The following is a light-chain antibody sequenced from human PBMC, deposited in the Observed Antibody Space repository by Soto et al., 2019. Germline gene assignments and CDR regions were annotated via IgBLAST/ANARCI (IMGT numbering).Light chain of an antibody. CDR3: QQLNSYSFT. CDR1: QGISSY. J-gene: IGKJ3*01. V-gene: IGKV1-9*01. Sequence: DIQWTQSPSFLSASVGDRVTITCRASQGISSYLAWYQQKPGKAPKLLIYAASTLQSGVPSRFSGSGSGTEFTLTISSLQPEDFATYYCQQLNSYSFTFGPGTKVDIK. CDR2: AAS.